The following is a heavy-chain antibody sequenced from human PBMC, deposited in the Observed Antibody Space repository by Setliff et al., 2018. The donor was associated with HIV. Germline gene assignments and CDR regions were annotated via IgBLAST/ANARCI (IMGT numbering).Heavy chain of an antibody. CDR1: GYTVSSHD. D-gene: IGHD6-19*01. Sequence: ASVKVSCKASGYTVSSHDINWVRQVTGQGLEWMGWMNPGSGNTGYSQKFQGRVTMTRNTSISTAYMELNSLESEDTAVYYCAREGAVVGTSRPHFDDWGQGTLVTVSS. V-gene: IGHV1-8*01. CDR3: AREGAVVGTSRPHFDD. J-gene: IGHJ4*02. CDR2: MNPGSGNT.